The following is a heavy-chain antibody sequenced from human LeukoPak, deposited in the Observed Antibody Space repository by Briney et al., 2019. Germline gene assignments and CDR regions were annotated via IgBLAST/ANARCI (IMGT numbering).Heavy chain of an antibody. D-gene: IGHD3-22*01. J-gene: IGHJ4*02. CDR2: IYYSGST. V-gene: IGHV4-59*08. CDR1: GGSINGYY. CDR3: ARQEYYYDSSGYYPAFDY. Sequence: PSETLSLTCTVSGGSINGYYWSWIRQPPGKGLEWIGYIYYSGSTDYSPSLKSRVTISVDTSKNQFSLRLNSVTAADTAVYYCARQEYYYDSSGYYPAFDYWGQGTLVTVSS.